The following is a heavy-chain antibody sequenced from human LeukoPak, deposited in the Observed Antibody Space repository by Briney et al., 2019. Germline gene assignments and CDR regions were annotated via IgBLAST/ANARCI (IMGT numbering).Heavy chain of an antibody. V-gene: IGHV4-34*01. J-gene: IGHJ4*02. D-gene: IGHD2-15*01. CDR1: GGSISSYY. Sequence: SETLSLTCTVSGGSISSYYWSWIRQPPGRGLEWIGEIIHSGSTNYNPSLKSRVTISVDTSKNQFSLKLSSVTAADTAVYYCARGIIPALRGPVVYGGQETLVTVPS. CDR2: IIHSGST. CDR3: ARGIIPALRGPVVY.